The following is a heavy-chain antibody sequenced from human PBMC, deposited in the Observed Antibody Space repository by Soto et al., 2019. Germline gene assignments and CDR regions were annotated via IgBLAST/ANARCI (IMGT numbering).Heavy chain of an antibody. CDR1: GGTFSSYT. D-gene: IGHD4-17*01. Sequence: QVQLVQSGAEVKKPGSSVTVSCKASGGTFSSYTISWVRQAPGQGLEWMGGIIPIFGTANYAQKFQGRVTTXXDXPXXPAHRELSSLRSEDTSVYYCARRTHRCLHSWYFALWGRGTLVTVSS. V-gene: IGHV1-69*12. J-gene: IGHJ2*01. CDR3: ARRTHRCLHSWYFAL. CDR2: IIPIFGTA.